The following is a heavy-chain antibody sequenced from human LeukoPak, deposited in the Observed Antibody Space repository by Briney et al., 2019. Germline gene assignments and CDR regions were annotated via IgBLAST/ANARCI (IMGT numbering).Heavy chain of an antibody. Sequence: GGSLRLSCAASGFTFSSYPLTWFRQAPGKGLDGVSAISGSGGSTYYADSVKGRFTISRDNSKNTLYLQMNSLRAEDTAVYYCAKDLGYITYYFDYWGQGTLVTVSS. V-gene: IGHV3-23*01. CDR3: AKDLGYITYYFDY. J-gene: IGHJ4*02. D-gene: IGHD2-15*01. CDR2: ISGSGGST. CDR1: GFTFSSYP.